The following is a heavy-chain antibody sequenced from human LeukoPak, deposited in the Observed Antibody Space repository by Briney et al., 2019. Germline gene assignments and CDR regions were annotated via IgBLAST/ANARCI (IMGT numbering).Heavy chain of an antibody. CDR1: GFTFSDYY. V-gene: IGHV3-11*05. CDR3: ARDRSLETYGDHVIQH. J-gene: IGHJ1*01. CDR2: ISSSSSYT. Sequence: GGSLRLSCAASGFTFSDYYMSWIRQAPGKGLEWVSSISSSSSYTNYTDSVKGRFTISRDNAKNSLYLQMNSLRAEDTAVYYCARDRSLETYGDHVIQHWGQGTLVTVSS. D-gene: IGHD4-17*01.